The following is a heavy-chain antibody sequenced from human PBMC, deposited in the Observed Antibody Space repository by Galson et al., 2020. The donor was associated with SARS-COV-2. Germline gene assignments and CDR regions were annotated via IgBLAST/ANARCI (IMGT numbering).Heavy chain of an antibody. CDR1: GGSISSYY. CDR2: IYYSGST. CDR3: ARQLITFGGVPWFDP. Sequence: SETLSLTCTVPGGSISSYYWSWIRQPPGKGLEWIGYIYYSGSTNYNPSLKSRVTISVDTSKNQFSLKLSSVTAADTAVYYCARQLITFGGVPWFDPWGQGTLVTVSS. J-gene: IGHJ5*02. D-gene: IGHD3-16*01. V-gene: IGHV4-59*08.